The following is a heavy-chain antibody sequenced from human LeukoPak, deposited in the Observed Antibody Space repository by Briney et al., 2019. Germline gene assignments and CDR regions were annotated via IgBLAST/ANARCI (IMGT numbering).Heavy chain of an antibody. CDR1: GGSVSSESCH. Sequence: PSETLSLTCTVSGGSVSSESCHWSWIRQPPGKGLEWIAYIFNSGSSNYNPSLKSRVTISVDTSKNQFSLKLNSVTAADTAQYHCARGVGGVQEGFDIWGQGTMVTVSS. V-gene: IGHV4-61*01. CDR3: ARGVGGVQEGFDI. J-gene: IGHJ3*02. D-gene: IGHD3-16*01. CDR2: IFNSGSS.